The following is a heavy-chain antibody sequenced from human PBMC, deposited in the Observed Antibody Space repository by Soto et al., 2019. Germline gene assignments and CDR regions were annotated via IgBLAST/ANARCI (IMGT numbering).Heavy chain of an antibody. CDR1: GFTFSSYD. CDR3: ARLMVREIYCMDA. CDR2: VRTAGDT. J-gene: IGHJ6*04. V-gene: IGHV3-13*01. Sequence: EVQLVASGGGLVQPGGSLRLSCAASGFTFSSYDMHWVRQATGKGLAWVSAVRTAGDTYYPGSVKGRFSISRENAKNSLYLQMTSLRAGDTAVYYCARLMVREIYCMDAWSKGTTVTVSS. D-gene: IGHD3-10*01.